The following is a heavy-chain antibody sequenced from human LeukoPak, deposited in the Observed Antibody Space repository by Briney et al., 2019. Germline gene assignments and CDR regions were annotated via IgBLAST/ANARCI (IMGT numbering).Heavy chain of an antibody. V-gene: IGHV4-34*01. CDR2: INHSGST. CDR3: ARHPVRILVPGTRFWFDP. D-gene: IGHD1-1*01. J-gene: IGHJ5*02. Sequence: SETLSLTCAVYGGSFSGYYWSWIRQPPGKGLEWIGEINHSGSTDYNPSLKSRVTISVDTSKNQFSLKLSSVTAADTAVYYCARHPVRILVPGTRFWFDPWGQGTLVTVSS. CDR1: GGSFSGYY.